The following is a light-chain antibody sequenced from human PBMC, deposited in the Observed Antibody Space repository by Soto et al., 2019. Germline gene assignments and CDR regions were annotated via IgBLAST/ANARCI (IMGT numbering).Light chain of an antibody. CDR3: QQYGSSPLIT. CDR1: QRLSASD. J-gene: IGKJ5*01. V-gene: IGKV3-20*01. CDR2: GVS. Sequence: VLTQSPGTLSLSPGQRATLSCRASQRLSASDIAWYQQKPGQAPKFLIYGVSSRATGIPDRFSGSVSGTDFTLTISRLEPEDFAAYHCQQYGSSPLITFGQGTRLEN.